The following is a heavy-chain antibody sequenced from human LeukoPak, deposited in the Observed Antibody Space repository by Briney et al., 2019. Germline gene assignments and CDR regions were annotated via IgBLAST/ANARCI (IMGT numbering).Heavy chain of an antibody. Sequence: PGGSLRLSCAASGFTFNNYWMTWVRQAPGKGLEWVANINQDEGEIYYVDSVKGRFTISRDNAKNSLYLHMTFLRAEDTAVYYCVRDKSEGATKLDYWGQGALVTVSS. CDR2: INQDEGEI. V-gene: IGHV3-7*01. CDR3: VRDKSEGATKLDY. D-gene: IGHD1-26*01. CDR1: GFTFNNYW. J-gene: IGHJ4*02.